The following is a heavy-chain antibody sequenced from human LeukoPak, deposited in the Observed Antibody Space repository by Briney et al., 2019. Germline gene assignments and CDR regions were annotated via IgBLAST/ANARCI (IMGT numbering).Heavy chain of an antibody. J-gene: IGHJ3*02. CDR2: IDSSGSTI. CDR3: AREAGYSSSRNAFDI. Sequence: GGSLRLSCAASGSTFSSYDMTWVRQAPGKGLEWVSYIDSSGSTIYYADSVKGRFTISRDNAKNSLYLQMNSLRAEDTAVYYCAREAGYSSSRNAFDIWGQGTMVTVSS. D-gene: IGHD6-13*01. CDR1: GSTFSSYD. V-gene: IGHV3-48*03.